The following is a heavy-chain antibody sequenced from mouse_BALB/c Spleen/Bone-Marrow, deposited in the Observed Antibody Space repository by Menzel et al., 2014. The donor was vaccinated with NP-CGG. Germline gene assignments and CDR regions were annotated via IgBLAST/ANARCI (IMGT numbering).Heavy chain of an antibody. J-gene: IGHJ2*01. D-gene: IGHD1-1*01. CDR2: IYPGSGGT. CDR1: GYAFTNYL. CDR3: ARGTTVYYFDY. Sequence: QVQLQQSGAELVRPGTSVKVSCKASGYAFTNYLIEWAKQRPGQGLEWIGVIYPGSGGTNYNEKFRDKATLTADKSSSTAYMQLSSLTSDDSAVYFCARGTTVYYFDYWGQGTTLTVS. V-gene: IGHV1-54*01.